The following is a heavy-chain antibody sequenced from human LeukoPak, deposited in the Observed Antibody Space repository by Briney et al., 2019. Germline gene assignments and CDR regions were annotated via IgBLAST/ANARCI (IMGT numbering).Heavy chain of an antibody. Sequence: SETLSLTCTVSGGSISSYYWSWIRQPPGKGLEWIGYIYYSGSTNYNPSLKSRVTISVDTSKNQFSLKLSSVTAADTAVYYCARGDYDSCGYTSYYFDYWGQGTLVTVSS. CDR1: GGSISSYY. V-gene: IGHV4-59*01. CDR2: IYYSGST. D-gene: IGHD3-22*01. CDR3: ARGDYDSCGYTSYYFDY. J-gene: IGHJ4*02.